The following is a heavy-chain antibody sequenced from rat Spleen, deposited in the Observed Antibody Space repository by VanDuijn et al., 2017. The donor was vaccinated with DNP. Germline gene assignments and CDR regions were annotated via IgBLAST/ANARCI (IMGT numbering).Heavy chain of an antibody. V-gene: IGHV5-58*01. CDR3: TTGLGLAY. CDR1: GFTFSSYW. D-gene: IGHD4-1*01. CDR2: INADGGTT. Sequence: EVQLVETGGGLVQPGRSLKLSCVASGFTFSSYWMYWIRQAPGKGLEWIAAINADGGTTYYPDSVKGRFTFSRDNAENTVYLQMNSLSSEDTATYYCTTGLGLAYWGQGTLVTVSS. J-gene: IGHJ3*01.